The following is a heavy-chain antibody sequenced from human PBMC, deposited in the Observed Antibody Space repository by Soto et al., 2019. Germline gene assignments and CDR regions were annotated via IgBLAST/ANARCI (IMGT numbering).Heavy chain of an antibody. CDR3: ARGGVFYGSGSFYAFDI. CDR1: GFTFSNFA. Sequence: GGSLRLSCAASGFTFSNFAMHWVRQAPGRGLEWVALISYDGSNKYYAGSVKGRFTISRDNSKNTLYLQMNRLRAEDTALYYCARGGVFYGSGSFYAFDIWGQGTMVTVSS. J-gene: IGHJ3*02. V-gene: IGHV3-30*03. CDR2: ISYDGSNK. D-gene: IGHD3-10*01.